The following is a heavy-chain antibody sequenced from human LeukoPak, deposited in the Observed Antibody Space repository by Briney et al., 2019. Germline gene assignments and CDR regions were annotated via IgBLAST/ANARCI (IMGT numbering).Heavy chain of an antibody. CDR1: GYTFTGYY. CDR2: INPNSGGT. Sequence: ASVKVSCKASGYTFTGYYMHWVRQAPGQGLEWMGRINPNSGGTNYAQKFQGRVTMTRDTSISTAYMELSRLRSDDTAVYYSAREKDSSGYYFGYFQHWGQGTLVTVSS. V-gene: IGHV1-2*06. D-gene: IGHD3-22*01. J-gene: IGHJ1*01. CDR3: AREKDSSGYYFGYFQH.